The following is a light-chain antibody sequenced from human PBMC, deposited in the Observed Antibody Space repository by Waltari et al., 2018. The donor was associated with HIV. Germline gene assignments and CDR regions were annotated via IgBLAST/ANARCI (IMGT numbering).Light chain of an antibody. Sequence: VVLTQSTHALPVTLGQPASISCRSSQSLAYSDGNTHRYWFQQRPGQSPSRLIYKVSNRDSGVPDRFSGSGSGTDFTLKISRVGAEDVGFYVCMQGTHWPPSWTFGQGTKVEIK. CDR3: MQGTHWPPSWT. J-gene: IGKJ1*01. V-gene: IGKV2-30*01. CDR1: QSLAYSDGNTH. CDR2: KVS.